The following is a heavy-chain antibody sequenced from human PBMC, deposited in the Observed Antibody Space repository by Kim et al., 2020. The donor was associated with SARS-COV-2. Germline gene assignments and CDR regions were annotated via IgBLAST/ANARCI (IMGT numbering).Heavy chain of an antibody. CDR3: ARGPRGAFDI. J-gene: IGHJ3*02. CDR1: GGSFSGYY. V-gene: IGHV4-34*01. CDR2: IYHSGST. Sequence: SETLSLTCAVYGGSFSGYYWSWIRQPPGKGLEWIGEIYHSGSTNYNPSLKSRVTISVDTSKNQFSLKLSSVTAADTAVYYCARGPRGAFDIWGQGTMVTVSS.